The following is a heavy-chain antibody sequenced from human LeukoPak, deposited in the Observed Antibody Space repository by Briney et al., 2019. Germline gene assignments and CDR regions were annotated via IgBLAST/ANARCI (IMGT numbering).Heavy chain of an antibody. CDR2: IYYSGST. J-gene: IGHJ4*02. D-gene: IGHD4-11*01. CDR3: ARQGPLTTAVTTRTNPFDY. V-gene: IGHV4-59*08. CDR1: SDSISSSY. Sequence: SETLSLTCTVSSDSISSSYWSWIRQPPGKGLEWIGYIYYSGSTNYNPSLKSRVTIPVDTSKNQFSLKLNSVTAADTAVYYCARQGPLTTAVTTRTNPFDYWGQGTLVTVSS.